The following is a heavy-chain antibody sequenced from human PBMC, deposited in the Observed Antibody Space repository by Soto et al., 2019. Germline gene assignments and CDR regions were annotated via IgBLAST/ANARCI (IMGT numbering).Heavy chain of an antibody. Sequence: SETLSLTCTVSGGSISSYYWSWIRQPPGKGLEWIGYIYYSGSTYYNLSLKSRITIPVDTSKNQLSLKLSSVTAADTAVYYCARDPLTTFYGMDVWGQGTTVTVSS. CDR2: IYYSGST. CDR3: ARDPLTTFYGMDV. V-gene: IGHV4-59*01. CDR1: GGSISSYY. D-gene: IGHD4-17*01. J-gene: IGHJ6*02.